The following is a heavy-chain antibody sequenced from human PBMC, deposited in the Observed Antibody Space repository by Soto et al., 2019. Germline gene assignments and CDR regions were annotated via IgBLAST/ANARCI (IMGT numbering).Heavy chain of an antibody. CDR3: ARETIAAAGTPIKPGSNWFGP. D-gene: IGHD6-13*01. J-gene: IGHJ5*02. CDR2: IWYDGSNK. V-gene: IGHV3-33*01. Sequence: QVQLVESGGGVVQPGRSLRLSCAASGFTFSSYGMHWVRQAPGKGLEWVAVIWYDGSNKYYADSVKGRFTISRDNSKNTLYLQMNSLRAEDTAVYYCARETIAAAGTPIKPGSNWFGPWGQGTLVTVSS. CDR1: GFTFSSYG.